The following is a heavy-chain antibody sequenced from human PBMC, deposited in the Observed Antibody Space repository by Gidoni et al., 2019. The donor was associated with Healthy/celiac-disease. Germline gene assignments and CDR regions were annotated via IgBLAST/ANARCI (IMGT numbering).Heavy chain of an antibody. J-gene: IGHJ4*02. D-gene: IGHD4-17*01. V-gene: IGHV4-39*01. Sequence: QLQLQESGPGLVKPSETLSLTCTVSGGSISSSSYYWGWIRQPPGKGLEWIGSIYYSGSTYYNPSLKSRVTISVDTSKNQFSLKLSSVTAADTAVYYCARLTTVTYPYFDYWGQGTLVTVSS. CDR2: IYYSGST. CDR3: ARLTTVTYPYFDY. CDR1: GGSISSSSYY.